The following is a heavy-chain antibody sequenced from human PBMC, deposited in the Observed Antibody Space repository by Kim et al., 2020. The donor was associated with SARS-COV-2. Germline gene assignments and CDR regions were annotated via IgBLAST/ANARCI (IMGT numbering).Heavy chain of an antibody. J-gene: IGHJ5*02. CDR3: ARDRVSSSSIWFDP. D-gene: IGHD6-6*01. Sequence: SQTLSLTCAISGDSVSSNSAAWNWIRQSPSRGLEWLGRTYYRSKWYNDYAVSVKSRITINPDTSQNHFSLQLNSVTPEDTAVYYCARDRVSSSSIWFDPWGQGTLVTVSS. CDR2: TYYRSKWYN. V-gene: IGHV6-1*01. CDR1: GDSVSSNSAA.